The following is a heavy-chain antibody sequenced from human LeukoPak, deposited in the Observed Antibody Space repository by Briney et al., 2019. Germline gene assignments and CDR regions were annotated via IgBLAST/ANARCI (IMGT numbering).Heavy chain of an antibody. V-gene: IGHV3-48*04. CDR3: ARDASLAF. CDR1: GFTFTNAW. J-gene: IGHJ4*02. CDR2: LSSSGSTI. Sequence: GGSLRLSCAASGFTFTNAWMYWVRQAPGKGLEWVSYLSSSGSTIYYADSVRGRFTISRDNAKNSLYLQMNSLRAEDTAVYYCARDASLAFWGQGTLVTVSS. D-gene: IGHD3-16*02.